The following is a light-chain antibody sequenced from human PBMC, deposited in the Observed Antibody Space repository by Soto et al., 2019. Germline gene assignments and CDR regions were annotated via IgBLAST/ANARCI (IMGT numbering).Light chain of an antibody. Sequence: DIQMTQSPSTLSASVGDRVTITCRASQCISSWLAWYQQKPGKAPKLLIYDASSLERGVPSWFSGSGSVTGCWLDRGSLRHDDFATYYCQQYNTYSQTFGQGTKLEIK. CDR3: QQYNTYSQT. V-gene: IGKV1-5*01. J-gene: IGKJ2*01. CDR1: QCISSW. CDR2: DAS.